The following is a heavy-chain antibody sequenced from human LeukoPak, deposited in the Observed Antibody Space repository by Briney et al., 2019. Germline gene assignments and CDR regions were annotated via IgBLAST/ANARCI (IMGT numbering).Heavy chain of an antibody. J-gene: IGHJ3*01. V-gene: IGHV3-7*03. D-gene: IGHD6-6*01. CDR3: ARSSYSSSSSV. CDR2: INSDGSEG. Sequence: PGGSLRLSCAVSGFTFGGFWMSWSRQAPGKGLEWVASINSDGSEGYYADVVKGRSTISRDNAKNSLYLQINSLRAEDTAVYYCARSSYSSSSSVWGQGTMVTVSS. CDR1: GFTFGGFW.